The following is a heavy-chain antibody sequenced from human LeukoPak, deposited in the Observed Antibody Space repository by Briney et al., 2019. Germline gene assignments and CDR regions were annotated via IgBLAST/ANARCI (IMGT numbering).Heavy chain of an antibody. CDR3: ARSLVITSYYYYGLDV. V-gene: IGHV1-8*01. J-gene: IGHJ6*02. Sequence: ASVKVSCKAFGYTFTSYDINWVRQATGQGLEWMGWMNPDSGNTGYAQKFQGRVTMTRNTSISTAYMELSSLRSEDTAVYYCARSLVITSYYYYGLDVWGQGTTVTVPS. CDR1: GYTFTSYD. D-gene: IGHD2/OR15-2a*01. CDR2: MNPDSGNT.